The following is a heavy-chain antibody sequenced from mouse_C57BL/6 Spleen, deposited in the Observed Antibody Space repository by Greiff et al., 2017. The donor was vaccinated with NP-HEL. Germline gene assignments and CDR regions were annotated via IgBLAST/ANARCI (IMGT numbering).Heavy chain of an antibody. CDR1: GYTFTSYW. J-gene: IGHJ3*01. CDR2: IDPSDSYT. V-gene: IGHV1-69*01. CDR3: ARIYDGYYGFAY. Sequence: QVQLKQPGAELVMPGASVKLSCKASGYTFTSYWMHWVKQRPGQGLEWIGEIDPSDSYTNYNQKFKGKSTLTVDKSSSTAYMQLSSLTSEDSAVYYCARIYDGYYGFAYWGQGTLVTVSA. D-gene: IGHD2-3*01.